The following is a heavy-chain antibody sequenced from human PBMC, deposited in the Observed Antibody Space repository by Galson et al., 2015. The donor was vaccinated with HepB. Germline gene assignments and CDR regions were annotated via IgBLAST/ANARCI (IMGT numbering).Heavy chain of an antibody. J-gene: IGHJ3*01. D-gene: IGHD7-27*01. CDR2: IRYDGSNE. CDR3: ARDLTGEGGAFDV. Sequence: SLRLSCAASGFTVSSSYLSWVRQAPGKGLEWVALIRYDGSNENYADSVKGRFTVSRVNSKNTLYLQMNTLRAEDTAVYYCARDLTGEGGAFDVWGQGTMVTVFS. V-gene: IGHV3-33*08. CDR1: GFTVSSSY.